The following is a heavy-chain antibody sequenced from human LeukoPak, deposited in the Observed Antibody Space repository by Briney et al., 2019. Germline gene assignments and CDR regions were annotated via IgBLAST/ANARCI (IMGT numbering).Heavy chain of an antibody. V-gene: IGHV5-51*01. CDR1: GDSFINYW. D-gene: IGHD1-1*01. CDR2: IYPGNSDT. Sequence: HGEPLKISCKGSGDSFINYWIGWVRQMPGKGLEWMGIIYPGNSDTLYNPSFQGQVTISVDKSISTAYLQWSSLQASDTAMYYCARHPRIPRERRHYYYYMDVWGKGTTVTVSS. CDR3: ARHPRIPRERRHYYYYMDV. J-gene: IGHJ6*03.